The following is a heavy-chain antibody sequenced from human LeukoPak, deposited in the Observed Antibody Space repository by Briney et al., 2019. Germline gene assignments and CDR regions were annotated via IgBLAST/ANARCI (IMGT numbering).Heavy chain of an antibody. CDR1: GFTFSSYD. V-gene: IGHV3-33*01. Sequence: QSGGSLRLSCAASGFTFSSYDMHWVRQAPGKGLEWVAVIWYDGSNKYYADSVKGRFTISRDNAKNSLYLQMNSLRAEDTAVYYCARDLGEYQLLPACFDPWGQGTLVTVSS. J-gene: IGHJ5*02. CDR2: IWYDGSNK. CDR3: ARDLGEYQLLPACFDP. D-gene: IGHD2-2*01.